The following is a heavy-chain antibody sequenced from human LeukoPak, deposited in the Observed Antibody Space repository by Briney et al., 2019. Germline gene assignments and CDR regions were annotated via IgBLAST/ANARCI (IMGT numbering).Heavy chain of an antibody. CDR3: ARVRISSGSYYFDY. CDR1: GGSTSSYY. CDR2: IYTSGST. D-gene: IGHD1-26*01. Sequence: SETLSLTCTVSGGSTSSYYWSWIRQPAGKGLEWIGRIYTSGSTNYNPSLKSRVTMSVDTSKNQFSLKLSSVTAADTAVYYCARVRISSGSYYFDYWGQGTLVTVSS. J-gene: IGHJ4*02. V-gene: IGHV4-4*07.